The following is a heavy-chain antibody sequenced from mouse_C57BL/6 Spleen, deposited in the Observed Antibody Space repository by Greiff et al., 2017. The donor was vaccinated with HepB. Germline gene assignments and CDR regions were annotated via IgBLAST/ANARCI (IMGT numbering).Heavy chain of an antibody. V-gene: IGHV1-53*01. Sequence: QVQLQQPGTELVKPGASVKLSCKASGYTFTSYWMHWVKQRPGQGLEWIGNINPSNGGTNYNEKFKSKATLTVDKSSSTAYMQLSSLTSEDSAVYYCAREGKDYGSNYYAMDYWGQGTSVTVSS. J-gene: IGHJ4*01. D-gene: IGHD1-1*01. CDR2: INPSNGGT. CDR3: AREGKDYGSNYYAMDY. CDR1: GYTFTSYW.